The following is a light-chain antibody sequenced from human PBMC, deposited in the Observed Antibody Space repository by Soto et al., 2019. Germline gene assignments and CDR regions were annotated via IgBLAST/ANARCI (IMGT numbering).Light chain of an antibody. CDR2: EDN. Sequence: NFMLTQPHSVSESPGKTVTISCTRSSGSIASNYVQWYQQRPGSAPTTVIYEDNQRPSGVPDRFSGSIDSSSNSASLAISGLKSEDEADYCCQSYDSSNLNVIFGGGTKVTVL. CDR3: QSYDSSNLNVI. V-gene: IGLV6-57*04. J-gene: IGLJ2*01. CDR1: SGSIASNY.